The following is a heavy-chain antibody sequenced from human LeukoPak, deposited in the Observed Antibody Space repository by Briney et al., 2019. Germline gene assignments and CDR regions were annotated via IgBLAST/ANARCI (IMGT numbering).Heavy chain of an antibody. V-gene: IGHV3-23*01. CDR1: GFTFSRYA. D-gene: IGHD4-17*01. CDR2: ISGSGGST. CDR3: AKAAWAHDYGDPMGY. Sequence: GGSLRLSCAASGFTFSRYAMNWVRQAPGKGLEWVSTISGSGGSTYYADSVKGRFTISRDTSKNTLYLQMSSLRAEDTAVYYCAKAAWAHDYGDPMGYWGQGTLVTVSS. J-gene: IGHJ4*02.